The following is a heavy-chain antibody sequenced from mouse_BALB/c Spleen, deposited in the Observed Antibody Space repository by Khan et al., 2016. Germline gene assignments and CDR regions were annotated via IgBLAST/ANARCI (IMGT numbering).Heavy chain of an antibody. CDR1: GYTFTDYV. CDR2: IYPGSNNI. CDR3: ARSGSLSYYTLDY. D-gene: IGHD3-1*01. V-gene: IGHV1-77*01. Sequence: QVQLKQSGPELVKPGASVNMSCKASGYTFTDYVIGWVKQRTGQGLEWIGEIYPGSNNIYYNEKFKDKATLTADKSYSTAYMQLSSLTSEDAAVYFCARSGSLSYYTLDYWGQGASVTVSS. J-gene: IGHJ4*01.